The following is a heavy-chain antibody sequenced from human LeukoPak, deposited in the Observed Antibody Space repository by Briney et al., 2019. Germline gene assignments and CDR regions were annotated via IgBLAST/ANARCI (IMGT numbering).Heavy chain of an antibody. CDR1: GGSIDSNS. CDR3: ARRSSSWKNWFDP. Sequence: SETLSLTCTVSGGSIDSNSWTWIRQPPGKGLEWIGYIYDSGTTNYNPSLKSRVTMSVDMSKNQFSLKLSSVTAADTAVYYCARRSSSWKNWFDPWGQGTLVTVSS. V-gene: IGHV4-59*01. J-gene: IGHJ5*02. CDR2: IYDSGTT. D-gene: IGHD6-13*01.